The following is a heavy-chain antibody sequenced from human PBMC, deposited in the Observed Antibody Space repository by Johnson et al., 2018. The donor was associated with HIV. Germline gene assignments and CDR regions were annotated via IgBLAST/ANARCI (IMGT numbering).Heavy chain of an antibody. J-gene: IGHJ3*02. CDR3: VRDPGEPAGGAFDI. CDR2: ISGTGAST. Sequence: EVHLVESGGGLVQPGGSLRLSCAASGFTFSSYAMHWVRQTPGKGLEYVSAISGTGASTYYANSVKGRFTISRDNSKSTLYLQMGSLRAEDMAVYYCVRDPGEPAGGAFDIWGQGTVVTVSS. CDR1: GFTFSSYA. D-gene: IGHD2-2*01. V-gene: IGHV3-64*01.